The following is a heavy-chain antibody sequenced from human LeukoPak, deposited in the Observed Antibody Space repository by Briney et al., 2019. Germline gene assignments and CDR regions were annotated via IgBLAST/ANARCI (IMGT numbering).Heavy chain of an antibody. Sequence: ASVKVSCKASGYTFTGYYMHWVRQAPGQGLEWMGRINPNSGGTNYEQKFQGRVTMTRDTSISKAYMELSRLRSDDTAVYYCARYSYGLYDAFDIWGQGTMVTVSS. CDR3: ARYSYGLYDAFDI. V-gene: IGHV1-2*06. CDR1: GYTFTGYY. D-gene: IGHD5-18*01. J-gene: IGHJ3*02. CDR2: INPNSGGT.